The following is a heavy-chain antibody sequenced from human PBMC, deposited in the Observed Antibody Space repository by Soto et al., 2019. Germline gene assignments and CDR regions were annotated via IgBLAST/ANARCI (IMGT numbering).Heavy chain of an antibody. CDR3: ARLSSSPEAYYGMDV. J-gene: IGHJ6*02. D-gene: IGHD6-6*01. Sequence: GESLKISCKGSGYSFTSYWISWVRQMPGKGLEWMGRIDPSDSYTNYSPSFQGHVTISADKSISTAYLQWSSLKASDTAMYYCARLSSSPEAYYGMDVWGQGTTVTVSS. CDR2: IDPSDSYT. V-gene: IGHV5-10-1*01. CDR1: GYSFTSYW.